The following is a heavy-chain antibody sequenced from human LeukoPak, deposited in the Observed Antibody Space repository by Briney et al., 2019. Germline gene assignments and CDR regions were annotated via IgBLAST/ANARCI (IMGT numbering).Heavy chain of an antibody. CDR2: ISSSGSTI. J-gene: IGHJ6*02. CDR3: ARDQGEMATIQSLMDYGMDV. Sequence: GGSLRLSCAASGFTFSDYYMSWIRQAPGKGLEWVSYISSSGSTIYYADSVKGRFTISRDNAKNSLYLQMNSLRAEDTAVYYCARDQGEMATIQSLMDYGMDVWGQGTTVTVSS. V-gene: IGHV3-11*01. CDR1: GFTFSDYY. D-gene: IGHD5-24*01.